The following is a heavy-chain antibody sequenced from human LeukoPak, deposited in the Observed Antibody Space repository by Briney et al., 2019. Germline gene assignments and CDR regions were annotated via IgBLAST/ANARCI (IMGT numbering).Heavy chain of an antibody. D-gene: IGHD3-3*01. J-gene: IGHJ4*02. CDR3: ASTGVVTYFDY. Sequence: SETLSLTCTVSGGSISSGGYYWSWIRQHPGKGLEWIGYIYYSRSTYYNPSLKSRVTISVDTSKNQFSLKLSSVTAADTAVYYCASTGVVTYFDYWGQGTLVTVSS. V-gene: IGHV4-31*03. CDR2: IYYSRST. CDR1: GGSISSGGYY.